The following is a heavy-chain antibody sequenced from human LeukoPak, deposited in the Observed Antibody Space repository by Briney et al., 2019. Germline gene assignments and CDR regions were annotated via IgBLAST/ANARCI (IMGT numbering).Heavy chain of an antibody. CDR2: IKQDGSEK. V-gene: IGHV3-7*01. J-gene: IGHJ4*02. CDR1: GFTFSSYW. Sequence: GGSLRLSCAGSGFTFSSYWMSWVRQAPGKGLEWVANIKQDGSEKYSVDSVKGRFTISRDNAKNSLSLQMNSLRAEDTAVYYCARELGKYRRILGRDSQWLAVSGFDNWGQGILVTVSS. D-gene: IGHD6-19*01. CDR3: ARELGKYRRILGRDSQWLAVSGFDN.